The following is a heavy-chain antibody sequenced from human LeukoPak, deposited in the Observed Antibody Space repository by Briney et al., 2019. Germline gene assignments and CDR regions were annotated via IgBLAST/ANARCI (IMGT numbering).Heavy chain of an antibody. CDR3: ARSSGYDNWFDP. CDR1: GGSISSYY. V-gene: IGHV4-59*01. Sequence: SETLSLTCTVSGGSISSYYWSWIRQPPGKGLEWIGYIYYSGSTNYNPSLKSRVTISVDTSKNQISLKLSSVTAADTAVYYCARSSGYDNWFDPWGQGTLVTVSS. J-gene: IGHJ5*02. D-gene: IGHD3-22*01. CDR2: IYYSGST.